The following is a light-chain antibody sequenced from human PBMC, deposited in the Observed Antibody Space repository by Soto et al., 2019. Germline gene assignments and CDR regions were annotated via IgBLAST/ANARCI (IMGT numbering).Light chain of an antibody. V-gene: IGLV1-51*01. CDR1: SSNIGNNF. CDR2: DNN. CDR3: GTWDSSLSAV. Sequence: QSVLTQPPSVSAAPGQKVTISCSGSSSNIGNNFVSWYQQLPGTAPKLLIYDNNKRPSGIPDRFSGSKSGTSATLGITGLQTGDEAHYYCGTWDSSLSAVFGGGTKLTVL. J-gene: IGLJ2*01.